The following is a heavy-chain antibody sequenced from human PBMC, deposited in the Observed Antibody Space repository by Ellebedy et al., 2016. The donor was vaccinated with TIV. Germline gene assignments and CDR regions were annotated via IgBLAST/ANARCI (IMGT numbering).Heavy chain of an antibody. J-gene: IGHJ5*02. Sequence: SETLSLXXTVSGGSISSGSYYWSWIRQPAGKGLEWIGRIYTSGSTNYNPSLKSRVTMSVDRSKNQFSLKLSSVTAADTAVYYCARDYCSSTSCSWWFDPWGQGTLVTVSS. CDR2: IYTSGST. CDR1: GGSISSGSYY. D-gene: IGHD2-2*01. V-gene: IGHV4-61*02. CDR3: ARDYCSSTSCSWWFDP.